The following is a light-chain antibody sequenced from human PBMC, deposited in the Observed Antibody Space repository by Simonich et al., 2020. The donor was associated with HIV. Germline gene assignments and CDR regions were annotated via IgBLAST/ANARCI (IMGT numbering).Light chain of an antibody. CDR1: QSVHSY. CDR2: DAS. Sequence: EIVLTQSQATLSLSPGERATLSCRASQSVHSYLACYQQKPGQAPRLLIYDASNRATGIPARFSGSESGTDFTLTISSLKPEDFAVYYCQQRCNWPPALTFSGGTKVKIK. CDR3: QQRCNWPPALT. J-gene: IGKJ4*01. V-gene: IGKV3-11*01.